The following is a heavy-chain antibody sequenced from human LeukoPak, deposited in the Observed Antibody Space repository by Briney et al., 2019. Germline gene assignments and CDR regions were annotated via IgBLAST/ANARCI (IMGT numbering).Heavy chain of an antibody. CDR3: ARWGIAAAGKRADY. CDR2: ITGSGGST. D-gene: IGHD6-13*01. J-gene: IGHJ4*02. Sequence: TGGSLRLSCAASGFTFSNYGLSWVRQAPGKGLEWVSGITGSGGSTYYADSVKGRFTISRDNAKNSLYLQMNSLRAEDTAVYYCARWGIAAAGKRADYWGQGTLVTVSS. CDR1: GFTFSNYG. V-gene: IGHV3-23*01.